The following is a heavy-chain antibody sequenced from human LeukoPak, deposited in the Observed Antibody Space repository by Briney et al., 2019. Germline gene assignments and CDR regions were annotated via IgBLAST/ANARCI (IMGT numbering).Heavy chain of an antibody. CDR2: IKQDGSEK. CDR3: ARGGRAYGD. D-gene: IGHD3-16*01. J-gene: IGHJ4*02. Sequence: GGSLRLSCAAPGFTFSNYWMSWVRQAPGKGLEWVANIKQDGSEKYYVDSVKGRFTISRDNAKNSLYLQMNSLRADDTAVYYCARGGRAYGDWGQGTLVTVSS. CDR1: GFTFSNYW. V-gene: IGHV3-7*04.